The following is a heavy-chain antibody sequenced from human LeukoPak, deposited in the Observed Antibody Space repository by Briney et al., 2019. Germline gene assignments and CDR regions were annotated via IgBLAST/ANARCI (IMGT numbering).Heavy chain of an antibody. D-gene: IGHD3-22*01. CDR2: IYCSGST. CDR1: GGSISSCSYY. Sequence: PSETLCLTCTVSGGSISSCSYYWGWIRQPPGKGREWVGSIYCSGSTYDDPSLKSRVTISGDPPKNQFSPKLNSVTAAHTAVYYCARHEYYYDSSGLSGFHYGGEGPLDTV. CDR3: ARHEYYYDSSGLSGFHY. V-gene: IGHV4-39*01. J-gene: IGHJ4*02.